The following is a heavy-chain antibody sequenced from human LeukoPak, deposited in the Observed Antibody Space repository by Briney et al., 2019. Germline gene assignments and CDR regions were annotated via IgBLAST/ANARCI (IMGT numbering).Heavy chain of an antibody. CDR3: ARGTVGAPGAFVI. V-gene: IGHV3-48*01. CDR2: IRSRDRTI. D-gene: IGHD1-26*01. J-gene: IGHJ3*02. CDR1: GLTFSTYS. Sequence: GGSLRLSCAASGLTFSTYSINWVRQAPGKGLEWVSYIRSRDRTIYYADSVKGRFTISTDNAENSLYLQMNSLRAEDTAVYYCARGTVGAPGAFVIWGQGTMATVSS.